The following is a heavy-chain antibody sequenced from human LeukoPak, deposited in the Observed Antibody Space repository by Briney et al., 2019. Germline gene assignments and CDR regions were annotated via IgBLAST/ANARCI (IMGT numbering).Heavy chain of an antibody. CDR3: ATTDLGYCSSSRCPEDAFDI. D-gene: IGHD2-2*01. CDR2: VYHSGNT. CDR1: GVFVNTGRYY. V-gene: IGHV4-39*01. Sequence: PSETLSLTCSVSGVFVNTGRYYWAWIRQPPGKGLDWLGNVYHSGNTDYNPSLMSRAVISLDASKNAVSLMLRSVTASDTATYYYATTDLGYCSSSRCPEDAFDIWGHGTLVTVSS. J-gene: IGHJ3*02.